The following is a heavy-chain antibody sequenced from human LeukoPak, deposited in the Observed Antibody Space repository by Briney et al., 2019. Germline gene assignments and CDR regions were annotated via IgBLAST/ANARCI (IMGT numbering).Heavy chain of an antibody. CDR1: GGSISSGTYY. Sequence: SSETLSLTCTVSGGSISSGTYYWSWIRQPPGKGLEWIGYIYHSGSTDYNPSLKSRVTISVDRSKNQFSLKLSSVTAVDTAVFYCARTYCTNGVCYRFDYWGQGTLVTVSS. V-gene: IGHV4-30-2*01. J-gene: IGHJ4*02. D-gene: IGHD2-8*01. CDR3: ARTYCTNGVCYRFDY. CDR2: IYHSGST.